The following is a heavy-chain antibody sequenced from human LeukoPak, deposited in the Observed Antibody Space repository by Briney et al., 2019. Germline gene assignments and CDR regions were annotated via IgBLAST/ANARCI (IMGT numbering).Heavy chain of an antibody. CDR1: GGTIDTYT. Sequence: SETLSLTCTVSGGTIDTYTWSWIRQPPGKGLEWIGYIDYAGNTNYNPSLKSRVSISVDTSKNQFSLKLSSVTAADTAVYYCARDLVGYCSSTSCQSYYYYMDVWGKGTTVTVSS. CDR3: ARDLVGYCSSTSCQSYYYYMDV. J-gene: IGHJ6*03. D-gene: IGHD2-2*01. CDR2: IDYAGNT. V-gene: IGHV4-59*12.